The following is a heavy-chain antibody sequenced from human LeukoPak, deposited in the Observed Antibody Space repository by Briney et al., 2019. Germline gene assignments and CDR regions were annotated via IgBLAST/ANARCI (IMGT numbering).Heavy chain of an antibody. CDR1: GVTFSNYG. CDR2: VSHDGSKK. CDR3: ARDWMTMAWPIYYVEF. V-gene: IGHV3-33*01. J-gene: IGHJ4*02. D-gene: IGHD3-10*02. Sequence: GGSLRLSCAASGVTFSNYGMHWVRQAPGKGLEWVAVVSHDGSKKEFADSVKGRFTISRDNSKNTVWLQMDSLRAEDTAVYYCARDWMTMAWPIYYVEFWGQGTLVTVYS.